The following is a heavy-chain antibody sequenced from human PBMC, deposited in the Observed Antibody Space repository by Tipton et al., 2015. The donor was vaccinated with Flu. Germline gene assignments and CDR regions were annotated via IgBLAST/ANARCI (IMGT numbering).Heavy chain of an antibody. J-gene: IGHJ4*02. CDR3: AKATTWDIVSRLDV. CDR2: IKWNSATI. D-gene: IGHD5/OR15-5a*01. Sequence: SLRLSCVGSGFSFDDYAMHWVRQAPGKGLEWVSGIKWNSATIGYADSVKGRFTISRDNAQNSLYLHMNDLRGEDTALYYWAKATTWDIVSRLDVWGQGTLVTVSS. V-gene: IGHV3-9*01. CDR1: GFSFDDYA.